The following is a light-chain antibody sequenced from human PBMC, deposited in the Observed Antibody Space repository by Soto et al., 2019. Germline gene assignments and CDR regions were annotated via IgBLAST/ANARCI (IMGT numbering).Light chain of an antibody. CDR2: DVS. Sequence: QSALTQPASVSGSPGQSITISCTGTSSDVGGYNYVSWYQQHPGKAPKLMIYDVSNRPSGVSNRFSGSKSGNAASLTISGLQAEDEADYYCSSSTSSSPLRNVFGTGTKVTVL. J-gene: IGLJ1*01. CDR1: SSDVGGYNY. CDR3: SSSTSSSPLRNV. V-gene: IGLV2-14*01.